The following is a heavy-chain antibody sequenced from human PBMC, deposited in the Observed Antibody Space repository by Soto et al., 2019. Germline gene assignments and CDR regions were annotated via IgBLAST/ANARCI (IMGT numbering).Heavy chain of an antibody. CDR2: ITSTSSTI. V-gene: IGHV3-48*02. J-gene: IGHJ3*02. Sequence: EVQLVESGGRLVQPGGSLRLSCEASGFTFSDSAMNWVRQAPGKGLDWLAFITSTSSTILYAASVKGRFTISRDNAKNSLYLQMSSLRDEETAVYYCARGRDHAFDIWGQGTMVTVSS. CDR3: ARGRDHAFDI. CDR1: GFTFSDSA.